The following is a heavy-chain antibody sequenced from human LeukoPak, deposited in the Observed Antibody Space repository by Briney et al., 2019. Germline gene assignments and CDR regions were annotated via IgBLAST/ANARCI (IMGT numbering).Heavy chain of an antibody. CDR2: IRSKANSYAT. Sequence: QTGGSLRLSCAASGFTFSGSAMHWVRQASGKGLEWVGRIRSKANSYATAYAASVKGRFTISRDDSKNTAYLQMNSLKTEDTAVYYCTRRRDSSSTAYYYYYMDVWGKGTTVTVSS. CDR1: GFTFSGSA. CDR3: TRRRDSSSTAYYYYYMDV. V-gene: IGHV3-73*01. D-gene: IGHD6-6*01. J-gene: IGHJ6*03.